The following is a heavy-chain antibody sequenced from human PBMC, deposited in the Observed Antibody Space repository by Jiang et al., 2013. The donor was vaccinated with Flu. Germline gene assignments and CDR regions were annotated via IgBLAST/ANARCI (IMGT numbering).Heavy chain of an antibody. CDR1: GYTFTSYY. CDR2: INPSGGST. J-gene: IGHJ3*02. Sequence: SGYTFTSYYMHWVRQAPGQGLEWMGIINPSGGSTSYAQKFQGRVTMTRDTSTSTVYMELSSLRSEDTAVYYCARLKRSDTAMAESAFDIWGQGTMVTVSS. V-gene: IGHV1-46*01. CDR3: ARLKRSDTAMAESAFDI. D-gene: IGHD5-18*01.